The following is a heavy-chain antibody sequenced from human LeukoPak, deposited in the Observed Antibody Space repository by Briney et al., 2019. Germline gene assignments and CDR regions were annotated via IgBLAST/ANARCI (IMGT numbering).Heavy chain of an antibody. CDR3: AKAGYSGHHFVY. J-gene: IGHJ4*02. CDR2: ISYDGSNK. D-gene: IGHD5-12*01. CDR1: GFTFSSYG. Sequence: GRSLRLSCAASGFTFSSYGMHWVRQAPGKGLEWVAVISYDGSNKYYADSVKGRFTISRDNSKNTLYLQMNSLRAEDTAVYYCAKAGYSGHHFVYWGQGTLVTVSS. V-gene: IGHV3-30*18.